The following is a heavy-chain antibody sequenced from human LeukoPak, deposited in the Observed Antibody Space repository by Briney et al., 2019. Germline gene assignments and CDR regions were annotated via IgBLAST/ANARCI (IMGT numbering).Heavy chain of an antibody. CDR1: GFTFSSYA. CDR2: ISYDGSNK. Sequence: PGRSLRLSCAASGFTFSSYAMHWVRQAPGKGLEWVAVISYDGSNKYYADSVKGRFTISRDNSKNTLYLQMNSLRAEDTAVYYCASCGGDCSWWNYWGQGTLVTVSS. D-gene: IGHD2-21*02. V-gene: IGHV3-30-3*01. CDR3: ASCGGDCSWWNY. J-gene: IGHJ4*02.